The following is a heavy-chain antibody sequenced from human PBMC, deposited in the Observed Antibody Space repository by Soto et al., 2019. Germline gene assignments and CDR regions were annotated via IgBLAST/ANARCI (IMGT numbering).Heavy chain of an antibody. Sequence: PGGSLRLSCAASGFTFSKYAMTWARQAPGKGLEWVSAISYTGGDTYYVDSVKGRFTVSRDNSKNTLYLQMHSLRAEDTAVYYYANDRLPNDSGGYYPILNDSWGRGTVVTVSS. V-gene: IGHV3-23*01. J-gene: IGHJ5*02. CDR3: ANDRLPNDSGGYYPILNDS. CDR1: GFTFSKYA. CDR2: ISYTGGDT. D-gene: IGHD3-22*01.